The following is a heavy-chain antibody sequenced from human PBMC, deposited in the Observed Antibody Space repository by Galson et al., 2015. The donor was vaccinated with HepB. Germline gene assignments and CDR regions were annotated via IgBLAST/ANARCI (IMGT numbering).Heavy chain of an antibody. J-gene: IGHJ6*02. V-gene: IGHV6-1*01. Sequence: CAILSDTVSSYSAAWYWIRQVPSTGVEWLGRTSYRSKWYNDNAVSVKSRITINPYTSKKQFSLQLNSVTPEDTAVYYCAREGGSGNCSAGSCYPSYYYPMDIWGQGTTVTVSS. CDR2: TSYRSKWYN. D-gene: IGHD2-15*01. CDR1: SDTVSSYSAA. CDR3: AREGGSGNCSAGSCYPSYYYPMDI.